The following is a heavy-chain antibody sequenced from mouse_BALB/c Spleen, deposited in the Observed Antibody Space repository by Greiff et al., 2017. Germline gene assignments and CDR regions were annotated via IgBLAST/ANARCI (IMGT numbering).Heavy chain of an antibody. CDR1: GYAFSNYW. CDR2: IRLKSNNYAT. CDR3: TRIYYGNYDYAMDY. Sequence: EVQLQQSGAELVRPGSSVKISCKASGYAFSNYWMNWVRQSPEKGLEWVAEIRLKSNNYATHYAESVKGRFTISRDDSKSSVYLQMNNLRAEDTGIYYCTRIYYGNYDYAMDYWGQGTSVTVSS. V-gene: IGHV6-6*02. D-gene: IGHD2-1*01. J-gene: IGHJ4*01.